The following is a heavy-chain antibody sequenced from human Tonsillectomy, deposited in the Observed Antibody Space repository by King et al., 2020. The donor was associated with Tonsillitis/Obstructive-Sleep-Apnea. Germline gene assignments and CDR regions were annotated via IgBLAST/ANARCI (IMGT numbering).Heavy chain of an antibody. Sequence: QVQLQESGPGLVKPSETLSLTCTVSGDSISSYYWSWIRHPPGKGLEWIGYIYYSGSTNYNPSLKSRVTISIDTSKNQLSLKLSSVTAADTAVYYCARGGGYYYMDVWGKGTTVTVSS. V-gene: IGHV4-59*08. CDR2: IYYSGST. J-gene: IGHJ6*03. D-gene: IGHD2-15*01. CDR3: ARGGGYYYMDV. CDR1: GDSISSYY.